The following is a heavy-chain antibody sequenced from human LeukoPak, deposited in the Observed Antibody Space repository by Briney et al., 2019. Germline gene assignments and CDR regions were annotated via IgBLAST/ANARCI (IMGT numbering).Heavy chain of an antibody. CDR3: ARRRRIAVAGLGGYFGY. CDR2: IYYSGST. Sequence: TSETLSLTCTVSGGSISSSSYYWGWIRQPPGKGLEWIGSIYYSGSTYYNPSLKSRVTISVDTSKNQFSLKLSSVTAADTAVYYCARRRRIAVAGLGGYFGYWGQGTLVTVSS. CDR1: GGSISSSSYY. V-gene: IGHV4-39*01. J-gene: IGHJ4*02. D-gene: IGHD6-19*01.